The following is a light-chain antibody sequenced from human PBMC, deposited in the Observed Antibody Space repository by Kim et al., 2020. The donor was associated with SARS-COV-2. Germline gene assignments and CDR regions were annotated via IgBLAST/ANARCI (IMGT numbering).Light chain of an antibody. J-gene: IGKJ4*01. CDR1: QGISTA. CDR3: QQFNSYPPLT. Sequence: GDRVTITCRASQGISTALAWYHQKPGKAPKLLIYRASSLESGVPSRFSGSGSGTHFTLTISSLQPEDFATYYCQQFNSYPPLTFGGGTKVDIK. V-gene: IGKV1-13*02. CDR2: RAS.